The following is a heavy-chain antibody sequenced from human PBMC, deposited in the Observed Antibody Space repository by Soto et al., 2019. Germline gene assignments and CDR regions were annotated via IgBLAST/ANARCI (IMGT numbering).Heavy chain of an antibody. J-gene: IGHJ4*02. D-gene: IGHD1-1*01. V-gene: IGHV3-7*01. CDR2: IKQGGSDK. Sequence: EVQLVESGGGLVQPGGSLSLSCAASGFTFNTFWMTWVRQAPGKGLEWVAIIKQGGSDKYYADSVKGRFTISRDNTKNSLFLQLNTLRAEDTAMYFCAGGTGRVFNFWGQGTLVAVSS. CDR3: AGGTGRVFNF. CDR1: GFTFNTFW.